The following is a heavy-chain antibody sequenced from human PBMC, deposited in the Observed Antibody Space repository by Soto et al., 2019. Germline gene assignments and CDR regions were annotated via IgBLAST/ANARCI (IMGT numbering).Heavy chain of an antibody. D-gene: IGHD3-9*01. V-gene: IGHV4-30-4*01. Sequence: QVQLQESGPGLVKPSQTLSLTCTVSGGSISSGDYYWSWIRQPPGKGLEWIGYIYYSGSTYYNPSLKSRVTISVDTSKNQFSLELSSVTAADTAVYYCARVRYYDILTGYYYFDYWGQGTLVTVSS. CDR3: ARVRYYDILTGYYYFDY. CDR2: IYYSGST. J-gene: IGHJ4*02. CDR1: GGSISSGDYY.